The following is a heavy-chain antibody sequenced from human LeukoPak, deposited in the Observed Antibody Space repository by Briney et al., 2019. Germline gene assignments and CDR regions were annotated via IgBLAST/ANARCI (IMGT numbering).Heavy chain of an antibody. CDR2: ISAYNGNT. V-gene: IGHV1-18*01. CDR1: GYTFTSYS. Sequence: ASVKVSCKASGYTFTSYSINWVRQAPGQGLEWMGWISAYNGNTNYAQKFQGRVTMTTDTSTSTAYMELRSLRSDDTAVYYCARDYVVVPTAPCGYWGQGTLVTVSS. D-gene: IGHD2-2*01. J-gene: IGHJ4*02. CDR3: ARDYVVVPTAPCGY.